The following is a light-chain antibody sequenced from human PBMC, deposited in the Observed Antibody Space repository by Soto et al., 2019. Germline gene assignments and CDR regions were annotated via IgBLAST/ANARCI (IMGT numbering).Light chain of an antibody. CDR2: EVT. CDR1: SSDVGGYHY. V-gene: IGLV2-14*01. J-gene: IGLJ3*02. CDR3: SSYTSNNAWV. Sequence: QSALTQPASVSGSPGQSITISCTGTSSDVGGYHYVSWYQQHPGKAPKLMIYEVTNRPSGVSNRFSGSKSGNTSSLTISGLQAEDEADYYCSSYTSNNAWVFGGGTKLTVL.